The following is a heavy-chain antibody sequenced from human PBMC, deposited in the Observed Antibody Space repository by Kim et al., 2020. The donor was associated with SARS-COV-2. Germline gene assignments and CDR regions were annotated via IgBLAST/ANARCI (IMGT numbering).Heavy chain of an antibody. CDR2: ISGSGGST. Sequence: GGSLRLSCVVSGFTISRYSMSWVRQAPGKGLEWVSVISGSGGSTYYADSVKGRFTISRDNSKNMLYLQMSSLRAEDTAVYYCATSERGYGYGHDYWGQGTLVTVSS. CDR1: GFTISRYS. V-gene: IGHV3-23*01. CDR3: ATSERGYGYGHDY. D-gene: IGHD5-18*01. J-gene: IGHJ4*02.